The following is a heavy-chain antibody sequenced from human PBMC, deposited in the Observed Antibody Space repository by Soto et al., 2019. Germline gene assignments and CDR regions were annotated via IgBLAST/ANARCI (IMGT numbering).Heavy chain of an antibody. D-gene: IGHD2-21*02. J-gene: IGHJ4*02. CDR3: ARHAGRYGGHYYFDY. Sequence: SETLSLTRTVSGGTISGYYSAWVRQPPGKGLEWIGYVYYSGSTNYNPSLNSRVTVSVDSSKNQFSLKLSSVTAADTAVYYCARHAGRYGGHYYFDYWGRGTLVTVSS. CDR2: VYYSGST. V-gene: IGHV4-59*08. CDR1: GGTISGYY.